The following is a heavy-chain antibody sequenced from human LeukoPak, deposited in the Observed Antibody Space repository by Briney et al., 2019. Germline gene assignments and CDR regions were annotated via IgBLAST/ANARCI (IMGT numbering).Heavy chain of an antibody. J-gene: IGHJ3*02. CDR2: VNPYSGGT. Sequence: ASVKVSCKASGYTFTGHYMHWVRQAPGQGLEWMGWVNPYSGGTHYALIFQDRVTMTRDTSISTAYMELSRLRSDDTAVYYCARRIAGRLINDAFDIWGQGTMVTVSS. D-gene: IGHD6-6*01. CDR3: ARRIAGRLINDAFDI. V-gene: IGHV1-2*02. CDR1: GYTFTGHY.